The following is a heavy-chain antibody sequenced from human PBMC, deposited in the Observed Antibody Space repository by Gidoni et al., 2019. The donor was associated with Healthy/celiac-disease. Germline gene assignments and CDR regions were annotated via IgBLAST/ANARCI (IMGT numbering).Heavy chain of an antibody. V-gene: IGHV3-15*01. CDR3: TTVTMVRGVNFDY. CDR1: GFTFSNAW. CDR2: IKSKTDGGTT. Sequence: EVQLVESGGGLVKPGWSLRLSCAASGFTFSNAWMSWVRQAPGKGLEWVGRIKSKTDGGTTDYAAPVKGRFTISRDDSKNTLYLQMNSLKTEDTAVYYCTTVTMVRGVNFDYWGQGTLVTVSS. J-gene: IGHJ4*02. D-gene: IGHD3-10*01.